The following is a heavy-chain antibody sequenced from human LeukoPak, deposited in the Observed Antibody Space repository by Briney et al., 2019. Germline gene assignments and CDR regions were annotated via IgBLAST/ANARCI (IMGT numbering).Heavy chain of an antibody. CDR2: INSDGSST. J-gene: IGHJ6*02. V-gene: IGHV3-74*01. Sequence: PGGSLRLSCAASGFTFSSYWMHWVRQAPGKGLVWVSRINSDGSSTSYADSVKGRFTISRDNAKNTLYLQMNSLRAEDTAVYYCARDFRSIGPDSSSWYVGYYYYGMDVWGQGTTVTVSS. D-gene: IGHD6-13*01. CDR3: ARDFRSIGPDSSSWYVGYYYYGMDV. CDR1: GFTFSSYW.